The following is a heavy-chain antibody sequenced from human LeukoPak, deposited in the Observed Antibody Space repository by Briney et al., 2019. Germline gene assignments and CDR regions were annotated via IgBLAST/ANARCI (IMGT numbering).Heavy chain of an antibody. CDR1: GFTFSTYA. Sequence: GGSLRLSCSASGFTFSTYAMHWVRQAPGKGLEHVSTINTNGYDTYYADSVKGRVTISRDNSKRTLYLHMSSLRAEDTAVYYCVKYRRRGNYCTSFDYWGQGTLVTVSS. J-gene: IGHJ4*02. V-gene: IGHV3-64D*09. CDR2: INTNGYDT. D-gene: IGHD2-8*01. CDR3: VKYRRRGNYCTSFDY.